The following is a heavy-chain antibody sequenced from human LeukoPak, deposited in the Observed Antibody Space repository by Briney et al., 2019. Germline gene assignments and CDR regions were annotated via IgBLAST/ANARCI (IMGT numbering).Heavy chain of an antibody. CDR1: GFTFSSYA. CDR3: ARDYGSGNYPDAFDI. Sequence: GGSLRLSCAASGFTFSSYAMHWVRQAPGKGLEWVAVISYDGSNKYYADSVKGRFTISRDNSKNTLYLQMNSLRVDDTAIYYCARDYGSGNYPDAFDIWGQGTMVIVSS. CDR2: ISYDGSNK. D-gene: IGHD1-26*01. V-gene: IGHV3-30-3*01. J-gene: IGHJ3*02.